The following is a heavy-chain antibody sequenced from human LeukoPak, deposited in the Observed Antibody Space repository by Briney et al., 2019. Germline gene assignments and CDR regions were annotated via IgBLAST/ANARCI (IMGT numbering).Heavy chain of an antibody. D-gene: IGHD5-18*01. Sequence: ASVKVSCKASGYTFTGYYMHWVRQAPGQGLEWMGWINPNSGGTNYAQKFQGWVTMTRDTSISTAYTELSRLRSDDTAVYYCARDGTPKSGYSYGLPYYYYGMDVWGQGTTVTVSS. CDR1: GYTFTGYY. J-gene: IGHJ6*02. V-gene: IGHV1-2*04. CDR3: ARDGTPKSGYSYGLPYYYYGMDV. CDR2: INPNSGGT.